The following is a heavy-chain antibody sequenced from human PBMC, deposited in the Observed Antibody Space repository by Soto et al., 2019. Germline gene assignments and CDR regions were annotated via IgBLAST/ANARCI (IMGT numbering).Heavy chain of an antibody. CDR1: GFTFSSYG. V-gene: IGHV3-33*01. Sequence: QEQLVESGGGVVQPGRSLRLSCAASGFTFSSYGMHWIRQAPGKGLEWVALIYYDGSNKYYVDSVKGRFTISRDNSKNTLYLEMASLRSEDTGVYYCARVSSTWTHFWYFDLWGRGTLVSVSS. CDR2: IYYDGSNK. D-gene: IGHD2-2*01. CDR3: ARVSSTWTHFWYFDL. J-gene: IGHJ2*01.